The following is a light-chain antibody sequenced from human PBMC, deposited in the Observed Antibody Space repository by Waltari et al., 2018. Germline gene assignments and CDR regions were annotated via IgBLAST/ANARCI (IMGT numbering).Light chain of an antibody. Sequence: DVVMTQSPLSLPVTLGPPASISCKSSQSLVYSDGNTYLMWFQQRPGQSPRRLIYKVSTRDSGVTDRFSGSGSGTDFTLKISRVEAEDVGVYYCMQGTHWPYTFGQGTKLDIK. CDR1: QSLVYSDGNTY. V-gene: IGKV2-30*01. CDR3: MQGTHWPYT. J-gene: IGKJ2*01. CDR2: KVS.